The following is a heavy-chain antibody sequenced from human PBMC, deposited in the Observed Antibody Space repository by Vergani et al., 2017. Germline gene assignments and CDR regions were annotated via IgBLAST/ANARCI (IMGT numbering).Heavy chain of an antibody. Sequence: QVQLQESGPGLVKPSETLSLTCTVSGDSISSISSYYWSWIRQPPGKGLEWIGYIYNNGITNYNPSLKSRVTISVDTSKNQFSLKLSSVTAADTAGYYCSGEINGDYVWTWWFDPWGQGSLVTVSS. CDR2: IYNNGIT. V-gene: IGHV4-61*01. CDR3: SGEINGDYVWTWWFDP. CDR1: GDSISSISSYY. D-gene: IGHD4-17*01. J-gene: IGHJ5*02.